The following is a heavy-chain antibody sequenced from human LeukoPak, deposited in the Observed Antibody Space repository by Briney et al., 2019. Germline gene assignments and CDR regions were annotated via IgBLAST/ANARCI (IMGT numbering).Heavy chain of an antibody. J-gene: IGHJ4*02. Sequence: GASVKVSCKASGYTFTGYYMHWVRQAPGQGLEWMGWINPNSGGTNYAQKFQGRVTMTRDTSISTAYMELSRLRSDDTAVYYCARNYDILSGYYTAIGYWGQGTLVTVSS. CDR2: INPNSGGT. D-gene: IGHD3-9*01. CDR1: GYTFTGYY. CDR3: ARNYDILSGYYTAIGY. V-gene: IGHV1-2*02.